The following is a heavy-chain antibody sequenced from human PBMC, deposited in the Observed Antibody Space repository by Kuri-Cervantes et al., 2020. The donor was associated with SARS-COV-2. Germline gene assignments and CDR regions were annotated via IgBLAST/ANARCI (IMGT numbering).Heavy chain of an antibody. CDR2: IIPIFGTA. Sequence: SVKVSCKASGGTFSSYAISWVRQAPGQGLEWMGGIIPIFGTANYAQKFQGRVTITADESTSTAYMELSSLRSEDTAVYYCARVVEYGDAYYYYYDMDVWGQGTTVTVSS. CDR3: ARVVEYGDAYYYYYDMDV. CDR1: GGTFSSYA. V-gene: IGHV1-69*13. J-gene: IGHJ6*02. D-gene: IGHD4-17*01.